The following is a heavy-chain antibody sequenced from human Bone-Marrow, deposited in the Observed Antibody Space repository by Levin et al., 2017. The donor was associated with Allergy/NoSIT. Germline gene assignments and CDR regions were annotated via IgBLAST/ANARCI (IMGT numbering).Heavy chain of an antibody. J-gene: IGHJ4*02. CDR1: GGSMLTGGYH. CDR2: VYYSGNT. D-gene: IGHD5-24*01. Sequence: SQTLSLTCTVSGGSMLTGGYHWHLIRHLPGKGLEWIGFVYYSGNTYYNPSLESRLTISVDTSKNQFSLKLSSVTAADTAVYFCAGGGRDGYNDYIDLWGQGTLITVSS. CDR3: AGGGRDGYNDYIDL. V-gene: IGHV4-31*03.